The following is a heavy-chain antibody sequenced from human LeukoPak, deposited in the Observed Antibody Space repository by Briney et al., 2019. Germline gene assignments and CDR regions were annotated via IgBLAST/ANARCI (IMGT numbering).Heavy chain of an antibody. D-gene: IGHD2-8*02. J-gene: IGHJ4*02. CDR3: TSCTGGICYVSVY. CDR2: IKSKTDGGTT. Sequence: GGSLRLSCAASGLTLSYTWMTWVRQAPGKGLEWVGRIKSKTDGGTTDYAAPVKGRFTISRDDSKNTLYLQMNSLKTEDTAVYYCTSCTGGICYVSVYWGQGTLVTVSA. V-gene: IGHV3-15*01. CDR1: GLTLSYTW.